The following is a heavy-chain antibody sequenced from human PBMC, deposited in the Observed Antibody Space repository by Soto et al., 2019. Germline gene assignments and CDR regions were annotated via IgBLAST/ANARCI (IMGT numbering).Heavy chain of an antibody. J-gene: IGHJ3*02. V-gene: IGHV3-48*03. D-gene: IGHD3-10*01. CDR1: GFTFSSYE. Sequence: PRLSCAASGFTFSSYEMNWVRQAPGKGLEWVSYISSSGSTIYYADSVKGRFTISRDNAKNSLYLQMNSLRAEDTAVYYCARVMTRSLWFGESHDAFDIWGQGTMVTVSS. CDR2: ISSSGSTI. CDR3: ARVMTRSLWFGESHDAFDI.